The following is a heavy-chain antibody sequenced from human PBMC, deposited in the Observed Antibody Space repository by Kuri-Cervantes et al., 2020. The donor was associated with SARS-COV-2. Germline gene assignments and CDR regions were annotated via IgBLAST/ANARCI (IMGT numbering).Heavy chain of an antibody. D-gene: IGHD2-21*02. CDR3: ARGSYLLLGS. V-gene: IGHV1-2*04. CDR2: INPNSGGT. Sequence: ASVKVSCKASGYTFTGYYMHWVRQAPGQGLEWMGWINPNSGGTNYAQKFQGWVTMTRDTSTSTAYMELRSLRSDDTAVYYCARGSYLLLGSWGQGTLVTVSS. J-gene: IGHJ4*02. CDR1: GYTFTGYY.